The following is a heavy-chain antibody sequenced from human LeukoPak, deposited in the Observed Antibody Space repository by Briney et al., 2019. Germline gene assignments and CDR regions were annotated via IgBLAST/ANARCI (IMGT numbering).Heavy chain of an antibody. J-gene: IGHJ3*02. CDR2: INPNSGGT. CDR3: ARRGTYDCSGYRPSHDAFDI. V-gene: IGHV1-2*02. Sequence: ASVKVSCKASGYTFTGYYMHWVRQAPGQGLEWMGWINPNSGGTNYAQKFQGRVTMTRDTSISTAYMELSRLRSDDTAVYYCARRGTYDCSGYRPSHDAFDIWGQGTMVTVSS. D-gene: IGHD3-22*01. CDR1: GYTFTGYY.